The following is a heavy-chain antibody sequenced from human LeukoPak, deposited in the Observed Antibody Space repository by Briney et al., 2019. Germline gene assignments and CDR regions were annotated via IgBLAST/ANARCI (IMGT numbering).Heavy chain of an antibody. V-gene: IGHV4-59*01. CDR1: VGSISSYY. J-gene: IGHJ4*02. CDR3: ARVTYYYGSGSYPTQAFDY. CDR2: IYYSGST. D-gene: IGHD3-10*01. Sequence: SETLSLTCTVSVGSISSYYWSLIRQPPGKGLEWIGYIYYSGSTNYNPSLKSRVTISVDTSKNQFSLKLSSVTAADTAVYYCARVTYYYGSGSYPTQAFDYWGQGTLVTVSS.